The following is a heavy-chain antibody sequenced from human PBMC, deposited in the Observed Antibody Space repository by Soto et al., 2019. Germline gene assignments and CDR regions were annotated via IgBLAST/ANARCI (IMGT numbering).Heavy chain of an antibody. V-gene: IGHV1-69*13. CDR2: IIPIFGTA. Sequence: SLKVFCKASGRTFSSYAISWGRQAPGQGLEWMGGIIPIFGTANYAQKFQGRVTITADESTSTAYMELSSLRSEDTAVYYCARWAIGGYSYGNAFDIWGQGTMVTVSS. D-gene: IGHD5-18*01. J-gene: IGHJ3*02. CDR1: GRTFSSYA. CDR3: ARWAIGGYSYGNAFDI.